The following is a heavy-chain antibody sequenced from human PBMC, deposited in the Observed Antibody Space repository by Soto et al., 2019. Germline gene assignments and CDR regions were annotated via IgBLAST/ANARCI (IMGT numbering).Heavy chain of an antibody. CDR2: IYYRGNT. J-gene: IGHJ4*02. CDR3: ARLGITTLSVIYFAD. V-gene: IGHV4-39*01. Sequence: QLQLQESGPGLVKPSETLSLTCTVSGGSISSSYYWGWIRQPPGKGLEWIGNIYYRGNTYYNSSLKRRVTISLNTTNHQFSLKMNAVTAADTDVYYCARLGITTLSVIYFADWGQVTMVTVSS. CDR1: GGSISSSYY. D-gene: IGHD3-10*01.